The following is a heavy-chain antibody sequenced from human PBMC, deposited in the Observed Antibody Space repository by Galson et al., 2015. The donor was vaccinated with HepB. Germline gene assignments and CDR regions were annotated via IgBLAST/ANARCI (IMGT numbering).Heavy chain of an antibody. J-gene: IGHJ5*02. D-gene: IGHD3-3*01. CDR2: INAGNGNT. V-gene: IGHV1-3*01. CDR1: GYTFTSYA. CDR3: ARVGLTMRFDP. Sequence: SVKVSCKASGYTFTSYAMHWVRQAPGQRLEWMGWINAGNGNTKYLQKFQGRVTITRDTSASTAYMELSSLRSEDTAVYYCARVGLTMRFDPWGQGTLVTVSS.